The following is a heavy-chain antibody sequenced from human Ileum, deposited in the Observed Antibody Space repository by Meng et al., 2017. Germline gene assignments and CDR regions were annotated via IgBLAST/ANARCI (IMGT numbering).Heavy chain of an antibody. Sequence: EVLLVASGGGFVPPGGSRRRSCAASGFTFSSYVLTWVCQAPGKGLEWVSRISGSGDSTYYADSVRGRFIISRDNAKTTVYLEMNNLRAEDTAIYYCARDLHIAAANYWGQGTLVTVSS. CDR1: GFTFSSYV. J-gene: IGHJ4*02. D-gene: IGHD6-13*01. CDR3: ARDLHIAAANY. CDR2: ISGSGDST. V-gene: IGHV3-23*04.